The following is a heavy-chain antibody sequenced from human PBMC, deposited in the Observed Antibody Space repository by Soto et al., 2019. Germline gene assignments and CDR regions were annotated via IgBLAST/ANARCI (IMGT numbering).Heavy chain of an antibody. CDR2: INPNGGST. CDR3: ARAGTVSPDYYYYYGMDV. Sequence: ASVKVSCKASGYTFTSYYMHWVRQAPGQGLEWMGMINPNGGSTSYAQKFQGRVTMTRDTSTSTVYMELSSLRSEDTAVYYCARAGTVSPDYYYYYGMDVWGQGTTVTVSS. V-gene: IGHV1-46*01. D-gene: IGHD4-4*01. J-gene: IGHJ6*02. CDR1: GYTFTSYY.